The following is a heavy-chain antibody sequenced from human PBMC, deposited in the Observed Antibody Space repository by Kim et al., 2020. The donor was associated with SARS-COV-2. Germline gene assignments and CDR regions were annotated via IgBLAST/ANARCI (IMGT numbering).Heavy chain of an antibody. V-gene: IGHV3-33*01. Sequence: YADSVKGRFTISRDNSKNTLYLQMNSLRAEDTAVYYCARSIAAAGLRFDPWGQGTLVTVSS. J-gene: IGHJ5*02. CDR3: ARSIAAAGLRFDP. D-gene: IGHD6-13*01.